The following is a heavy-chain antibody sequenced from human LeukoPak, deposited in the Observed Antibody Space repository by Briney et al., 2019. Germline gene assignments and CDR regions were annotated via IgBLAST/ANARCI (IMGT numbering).Heavy chain of an antibody. Sequence: SETLSLTCTVSGGSISSSSYYWGWIRQPPGKGLEWIGSIYYSGSTYYNPSLKSRVTISVDTSKNQFSLKLSSVTPEDTAVYYCARVEGNYPVAFDIWGQGTMVTVSS. CDR3: ARVEGNYPVAFDI. V-gene: IGHV4-39*07. J-gene: IGHJ3*02. CDR2: IYYSGST. CDR1: GGSISSSSYY. D-gene: IGHD5-24*01.